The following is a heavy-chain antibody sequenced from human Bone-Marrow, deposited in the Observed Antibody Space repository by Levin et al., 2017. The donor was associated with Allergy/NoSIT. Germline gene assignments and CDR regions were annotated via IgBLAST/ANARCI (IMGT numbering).Heavy chain of an antibody. D-gene: IGHD2-8*01. CDR2: ISDSGGSK. Sequence: ASVKVSCAASGFIFSNYAMSWVRQAPGKGLEWVSVISDSGGSKHYGDAVKGRFIISRDNSQNTVYLQINSLRAEDTAVYYCAKGTKAQENYFYSGMDVWGQGTTVTVSS. J-gene: IGHJ6*02. CDR3: AKGTKAQENYFYSGMDV. V-gene: IGHV3-23*01. CDR1: GFIFSNYA.